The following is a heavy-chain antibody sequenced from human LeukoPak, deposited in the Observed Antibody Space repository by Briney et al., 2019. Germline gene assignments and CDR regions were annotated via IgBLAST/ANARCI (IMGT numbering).Heavy chain of an antibody. CDR3: AREIMEPYYDYVWGSYRYTEDY. Sequence: PGGSLRLSCAASGFTFITSSMNWVRQAPGKGLEWVSSISSSSSYIYYADSVKGRFTISRDNAKNSLYLQMNSLRAEDTAVYYCAREIMEPYYDYVWGSYRYTEDYWGQGTLVTVSS. D-gene: IGHD3-16*02. V-gene: IGHV3-21*01. CDR1: GFTFITSS. J-gene: IGHJ4*02. CDR2: ISSSSSYI.